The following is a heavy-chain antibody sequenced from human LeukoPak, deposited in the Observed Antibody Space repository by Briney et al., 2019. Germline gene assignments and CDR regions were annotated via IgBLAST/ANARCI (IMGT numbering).Heavy chain of an antibody. J-gene: IGHJ4*02. Sequence: SETLSLTCTVSGGSISSYYWSWIRQPPGKGLEWIGEIHHSGSTNYGPSLKSRVTISVDTSKNQFSLKLRSVTAADTAVYYCASGYSSGWYLVDYWGQGTLVTVSS. CDR2: IHHSGST. V-gene: IGHV4-34*01. CDR1: GGSISSYY. CDR3: ASGYSSGWYLVDY. D-gene: IGHD6-19*01.